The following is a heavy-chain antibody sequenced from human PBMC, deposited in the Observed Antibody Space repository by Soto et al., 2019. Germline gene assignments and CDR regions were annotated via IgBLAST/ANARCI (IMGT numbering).Heavy chain of an antibody. CDR2: INSDGSST. V-gene: IGHV3-74*01. CDR1: GFTFSSYW. J-gene: IGHJ4*02. D-gene: IGHD3-22*01. CDR3: AMFPPDSGYSRYFDY. Sequence: GGSLRLSCAASGFTFSSYWMHWVRQAPGKGLVWVSRINSDGSSTSYADSVKGRFTISRDNAKNTLYLQMNSLRAEDTAVYYCAMFPPDSGYSRYFDYWGQGTLVTVSS.